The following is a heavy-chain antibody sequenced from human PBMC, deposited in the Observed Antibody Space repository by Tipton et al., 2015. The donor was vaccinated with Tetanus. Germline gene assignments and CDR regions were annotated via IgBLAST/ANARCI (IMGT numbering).Heavy chain of an antibody. V-gene: IGHV1-69*01. Sequence: QLVQSGAEVKKPGSSVKVSCKASGGTFSSYAISWVRQAPGQGLEWMGGIIPIFGTANYAQKFQGRVTITADESTSTAYMELSSLRSEDTAVYYCAIQTVYCSSTSCYQAAYYYYYGMDVWGQGTTVTVSS. CDR3: AIQTVYCSSTSCYQAAYYYYYGMDV. CDR2: IIPIFGTA. CDR1: GGTFSSYA. D-gene: IGHD2-2*01. J-gene: IGHJ6*02.